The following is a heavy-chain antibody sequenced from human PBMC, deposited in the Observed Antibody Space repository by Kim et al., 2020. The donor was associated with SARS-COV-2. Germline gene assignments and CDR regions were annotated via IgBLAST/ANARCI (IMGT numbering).Heavy chain of an antibody. Sequence: GGSLRLSCAASGFSFSSYGMPWVRQAPGKGLEWVAVISYNGDTKYYADSVKGRFTISRDKSKNTLYLQMNSLRPEDTAVFYCAKGLYGTSIPSSFDHWGQGTLVTVSS. V-gene: IGHV3-30*18. CDR1: GFSFSSYG. CDR3: AKGLYGTSIPSSFDH. CDR2: ISYNGDTK. D-gene: IGHD2-2*01. J-gene: IGHJ4*02.